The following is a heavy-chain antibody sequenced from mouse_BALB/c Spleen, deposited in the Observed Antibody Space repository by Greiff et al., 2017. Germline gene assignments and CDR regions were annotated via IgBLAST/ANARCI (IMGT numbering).Heavy chain of an antibody. D-gene: IGHD2-12*01. V-gene: IGHV1-12*01. CDR2: IYPGNGDT. CDR1: GYTFTSYN. Sequence: LQQPGAELVKPGASVKMSCKASGYTFTSYNMHWVKQTPGQGLEWIGAIYPGNGDTSYNQKFKGKATLTADKSSSTAYMQLSSLTSEDSAVYYCARKRYDGAMDYWGQGTSVTVSS. J-gene: IGHJ4*01. CDR3: ARKRYDGAMDY.